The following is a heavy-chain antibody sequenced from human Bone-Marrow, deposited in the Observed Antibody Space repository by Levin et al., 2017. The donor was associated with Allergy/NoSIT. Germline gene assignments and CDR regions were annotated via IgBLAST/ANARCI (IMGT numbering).Heavy chain of an antibody. CDR3: ARAYYYGSGSYYNPGDY. D-gene: IGHD3-10*01. Sequence: ASVKVSCKASGYTFTNYDINWVRQATGQGLEWMGWMNPKSGDTGYAQKFQDRVTMTRSTSISTAYMELSSLRSEDTAVYYCARAYYYGSGSYYNPGDYWGQGTLVTVSS. V-gene: IGHV1-8*01. CDR2: MNPKSGDT. J-gene: IGHJ4*02. CDR1: GYTFTNYD.